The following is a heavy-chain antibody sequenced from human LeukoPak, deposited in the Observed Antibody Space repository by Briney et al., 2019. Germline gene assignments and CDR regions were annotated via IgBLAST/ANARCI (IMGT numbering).Heavy chain of an antibody. CDR2: INSDGSSR. Sequence: GGSLRLSCAASGFTFSSYWVHWVRQAPGKGLVWVSRINSDGSSRTYADSVKGRFTISRDNAKNTLSLQMNSLRTEDTAVYYCAREVCIGGSCSVFDYWGQGTLVTVSS. CDR3: AREVCIGGSCSVFDY. D-gene: IGHD2-15*01. CDR1: GFTFSSYW. J-gene: IGHJ4*02. V-gene: IGHV3-74*01.